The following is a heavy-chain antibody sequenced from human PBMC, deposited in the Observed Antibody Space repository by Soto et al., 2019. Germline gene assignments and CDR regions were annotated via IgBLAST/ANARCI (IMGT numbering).Heavy chain of an antibody. D-gene: IGHD2-8*01. CDR2: ISGYNGDT. CDR3: AKNGQPPDHYYVLYV. V-gene: IGHV1-18*01. Sequence: ASVKVSCKASGYTFTRYGISWVRQAPGQGLEWMGWISGYNGDTNYAQKFQGRVSMTIDTSTTTAYMELRSLTSDDTAVYYCAKNGQPPDHYYVLYVWCQGTKVTVSS. CDR1: GYTFTRYG. J-gene: IGHJ6*02.